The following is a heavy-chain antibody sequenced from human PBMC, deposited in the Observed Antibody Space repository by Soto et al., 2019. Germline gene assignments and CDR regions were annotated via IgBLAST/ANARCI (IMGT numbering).Heavy chain of an antibody. D-gene: IGHD3-10*01. Sequence: ASVKVSCKASGYTFTSYAMHWVRQAPGQRLEWMGWINAGNGNTKYSQKFQGRVTITRDTSASTAYMELSSLRSEDTAVYYCARSGFGELLLYGMDVWGQGTTVTVSS. CDR2: INAGNGNT. V-gene: IGHV1-3*01. CDR3: ARSGFGELLLYGMDV. J-gene: IGHJ6*02. CDR1: GYTFTSYA.